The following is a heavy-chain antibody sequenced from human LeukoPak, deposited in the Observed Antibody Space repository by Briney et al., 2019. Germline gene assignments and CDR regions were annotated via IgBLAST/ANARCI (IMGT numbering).Heavy chain of an antibody. J-gene: IGHJ5*02. D-gene: IGHD1-26*01. Sequence: SETLSLTCTVSGGSISSYYWSWIRQPPGKGLEWTGYIYYSGSTNYNPSLKSRVTISVDTSKNQFSLKLSSVTAADTAVYYCARDVGATLRGNWFDPWGQGTLVTVSS. CDR2: IYYSGST. V-gene: IGHV4-59*01. CDR3: ARDVGATLRGNWFDP. CDR1: GGSISSYY.